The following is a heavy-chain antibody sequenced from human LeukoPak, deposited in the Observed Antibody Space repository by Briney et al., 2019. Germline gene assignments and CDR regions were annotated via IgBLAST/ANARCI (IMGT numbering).Heavy chain of an antibody. V-gene: IGHV3-7*01. CDR1: GFTFSSYW. D-gene: IGHD3-22*01. CDR2: IKQDGSEK. Sequence: PGGSLRLSCAASGFTFSSYWMSWVRQAPGKGLEWVANIKQDGSEKYYVDSVKGRFTISRDNSKNTLYLQMNSLRAEDTAVYYCARGRGYYDSSGYPLGYWGQGTLVTVSS. CDR3: ARGRGYYDSSGYPLGY. J-gene: IGHJ4*02.